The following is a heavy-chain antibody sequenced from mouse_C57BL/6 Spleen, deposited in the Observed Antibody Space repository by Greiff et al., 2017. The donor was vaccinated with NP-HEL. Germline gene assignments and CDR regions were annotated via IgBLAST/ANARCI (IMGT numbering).Heavy chain of an antibody. CDR2: IDPANGTT. Sequence: EVQLQQSVAELVRPGASVKLSCTASGLNNKNTYMHWVKQRPEQGLEWIGRIDPANGTTKYAPKFQGKATITADTSSNTAYLQLSSLTSEDTAIYYCARSRTPVVAYWYFDVWGTGTTVTVSS. D-gene: IGHD1-1*01. CDR3: ARSRTPVVAYWYFDV. V-gene: IGHV14-3*01. J-gene: IGHJ1*03. CDR1: GLNNKNTY.